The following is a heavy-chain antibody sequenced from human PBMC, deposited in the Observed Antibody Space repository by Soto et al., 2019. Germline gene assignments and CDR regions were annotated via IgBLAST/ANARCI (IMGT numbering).Heavy chain of an antibody. V-gene: IGHV3-33*01. D-gene: IGHD3-10*01. J-gene: IGHJ3*02. CDR3: ARDRWLQSFGDAFDI. Sequence: GGSLRLSCAASGFTFSSYGMHWVRQAPGKGLEWVAVIWYDGSNKYYADSVKGRFTISRDNSKNTLYLQMNSLRAEDTAVYYCARDRWLQSFGDAFDIWGHGTMVTVSS. CDR1: GFTFSSYG. CDR2: IWYDGSNK.